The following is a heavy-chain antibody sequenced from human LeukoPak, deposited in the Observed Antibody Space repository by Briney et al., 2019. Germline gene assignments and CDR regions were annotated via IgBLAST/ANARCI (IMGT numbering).Heavy chain of an antibody. CDR3: VRGLLGDFDY. V-gene: IGHV3-74*01. Sequence: GGSLRLSCAGSGFTFSSYWMHWVRQAPGKGLVWVSRINSDGSTTTYADSVKGRSTISRDNAKNTLYLQMNSLRAEDTAVYYCVRGLLGDFDYWGQGTLVTVSS. D-gene: IGHD1-26*01. CDR1: GFTFSSYW. J-gene: IGHJ4*02. CDR2: INSDGSTT.